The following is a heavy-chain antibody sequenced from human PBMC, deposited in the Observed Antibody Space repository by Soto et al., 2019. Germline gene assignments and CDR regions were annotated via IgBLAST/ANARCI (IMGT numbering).Heavy chain of an antibody. V-gene: IGHV5-10-1*01. CDR1: GYSFTRYW. Sequence: PVESVRISCKVSGYSFTRYWISWVLQMPGKGLEWMGRIDPSDSYTNYSPSFQGHVTISADKSISTAYLQWSSLKASDTAMYYCARSTTATIGMDVWGQGTTVTVSS. CDR3: ARSTTATIGMDV. CDR2: IDPSDSYT. D-gene: IGHD6-25*01. J-gene: IGHJ6*01.